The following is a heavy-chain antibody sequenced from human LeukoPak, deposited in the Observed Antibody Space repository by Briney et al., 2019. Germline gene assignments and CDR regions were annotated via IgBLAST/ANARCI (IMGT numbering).Heavy chain of an antibody. CDR2: TFLGDSNNRYSDT. J-gene: IGHJ5*01. Sequence: GESLKVSCKGSGYSFTNSWIGGVRQRPGKGLEWMGITFLGDSNNRYSDTRYSPSLQGQVTISVDTSIGTAYLQLSSLKASDTAMYYCARHSSGFDSWGQGTLVTVSS. CDR1: GYSFTNSW. V-gene: IGHV5-51*01. D-gene: IGHD6-19*01. CDR3: ARHSSGFDS.